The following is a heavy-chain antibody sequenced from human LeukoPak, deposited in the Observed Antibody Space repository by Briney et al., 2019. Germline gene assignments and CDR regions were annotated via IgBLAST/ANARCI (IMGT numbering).Heavy chain of an antibody. J-gene: IGHJ4*02. D-gene: IGHD6-13*01. CDR1: GFTFSSYA. CDR2: ISGSGGST. V-gene: IGHV3-23*01. Sequence: PGGSLRLSCAASGFTFSSYAMSWVRQAPGKGLEWVSAISGSGGSTYYADSVKGRFTISRDNSKNTLYLQMNSLRAEDTAAYYCAKDPVGSSWFFDYWGQGTLVTVSS. CDR3: AKDPVGSSWFFDY.